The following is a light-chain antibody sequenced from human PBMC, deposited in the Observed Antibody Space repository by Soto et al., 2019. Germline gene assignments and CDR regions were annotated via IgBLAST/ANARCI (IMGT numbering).Light chain of an antibody. CDR1: QSVGTS. V-gene: IGKV3-11*01. CDR3: QQRNNWLT. CDR2: AAS. Sequence: DIVLTQSPATLSLSPGERATLSCRASQSVGTSLAWFQHKPGQAPRLLLYAASNRAAGIPVRFSGSGSETDFTLTISSLEPEDFAVFYCQQRNNWLTFGGGTKVEIK. J-gene: IGKJ4*01.